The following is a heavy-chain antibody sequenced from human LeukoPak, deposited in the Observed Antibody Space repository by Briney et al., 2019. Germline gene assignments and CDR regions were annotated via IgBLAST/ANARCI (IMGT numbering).Heavy chain of an antibody. D-gene: IGHD4-23*01. CDR3: TTSPAVAS. J-gene: IGHJ5*02. V-gene: IGHV3-53*01. CDR1: GFTASNNY. Sequence: GGSLRLSCAASGFTASNNYMTWVRQAPGKGLEWVSLIYSGGTTFYTDSVKGRFTISRDSSKNTLYLQMNNLKAEDTAVYYCTTSPAVASWGQGTLVTVSS. CDR2: IYSGGTT.